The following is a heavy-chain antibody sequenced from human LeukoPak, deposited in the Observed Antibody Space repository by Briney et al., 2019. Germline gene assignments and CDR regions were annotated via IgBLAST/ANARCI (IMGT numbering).Heavy chain of an antibody. CDR3: ASGGGGYSSGYLSVQNWFDP. Sequence: GASVKVSCKASGYTFTSYGISWVRQAPGQGLEWMGWISAYNGNTNYAQKLQGRVTMTTDTSTSTAYMELRSLRSDDTAVYYCASGGGGYSSGYLSVQNWFDPWGQGTLVTVSS. J-gene: IGHJ5*02. CDR2: ISAYNGNT. CDR1: GYTFTSYG. D-gene: IGHD3-22*01. V-gene: IGHV1-18*01.